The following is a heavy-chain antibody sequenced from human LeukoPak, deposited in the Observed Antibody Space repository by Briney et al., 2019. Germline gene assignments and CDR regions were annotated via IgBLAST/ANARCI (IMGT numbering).Heavy chain of an antibody. D-gene: IGHD6-6*01. V-gene: IGHV1-69*05. Sequence: SSVPVSCKASGGTFSSYAISCVRQAPGQGLEWMGGIIPIFGTANYAQKFQGRVTITTDESPSTAYMERSSLRSEDTAVDYCARGGWYSSSSLFDYWGQGTLVTVSS. CDR1: GGTFSSYA. CDR3: ARGGWYSSSSLFDY. CDR2: IIPIFGTA. J-gene: IGHJ4*02.